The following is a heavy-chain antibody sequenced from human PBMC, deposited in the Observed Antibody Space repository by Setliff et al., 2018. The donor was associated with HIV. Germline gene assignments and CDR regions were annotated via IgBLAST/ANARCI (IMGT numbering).Heavy chain of an antibody. CDR1: GYSINSGYY. CDR2: IYHSGST. D-gene: IGHD5-18*01. V-gene: IGHV4-38-2*01. J-gene: IGHJ4*02. Sequence: SETLSLTCAVSGYSINSGYYWGWIRQPPGKGLEWIGTIYHSGSTYYNPSLKSRVTISVDMSKKQFSLRMSSVTAADTAVYFCARGGVQLWLPLFDYWGQGTLVTVSS. CDR3: ARGGVQLWLPLFDY.